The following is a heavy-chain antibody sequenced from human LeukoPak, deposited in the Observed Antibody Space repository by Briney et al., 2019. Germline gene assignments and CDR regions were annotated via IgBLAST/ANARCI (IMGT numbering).Heavy chain of an antibody. J-gene: IGHJ3*02. CDR2: ISSSSSYI. V-gene: IGHV3-21*01. CDR1: GFTFSSYS. Sequence: GGPLRLSCAASGFTFSSYSMNWVRQAPGKGLEWVSSISSSSSYIYYADSVKGRFTISRDNAKNSLYLQMNSLRAEDTAVYYCATSYSSGWYAIWGQGTMVTVSS. CDR3: ATSYSSGWYAI. D-gene: IGHD6-19*01.